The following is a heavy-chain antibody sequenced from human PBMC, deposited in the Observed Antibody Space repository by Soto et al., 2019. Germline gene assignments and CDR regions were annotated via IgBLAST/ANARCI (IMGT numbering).Heavy chain of an antibody. CDR2: ISGSGGST. D-gene: IGHD3-3*02. V-gene: IGHV3-23*01. CDR1: GFTFSSYA. J-gene: IGHJ4*02. CDR3: AKDISRGDVKYHGTSLAVNFDY. Sequence: GGSLRLSCAASGFTFSSYAMSWVRQAPGKGLEWVSAISGSGGSTYYADSVKGRFTISRDNSKNTLYLQMNSLRAEDPAVYYCAKDISRGDVKYHGTSLAVNFDYWGQGTMVTVSS.